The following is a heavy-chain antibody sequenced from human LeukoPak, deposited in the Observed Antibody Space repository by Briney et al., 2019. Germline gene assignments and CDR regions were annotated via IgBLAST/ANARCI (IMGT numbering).Heavy chain of an antibody. CDR3: ARDPSSGWYLKGWFDP. CDR1: GFTVSSNY. V-gene: IGHV3-66*01. D-gene: IGHD6-19*01. CDR2: IYSGGST. Sequence: GGSLRLSCAASGFTVSSNYMSWVRQAPGKGLEWVSVIYSGGSTYYADSVKGRFTISRDNAKNSLYLQMNSLRAEDTAVYYCARDPSSGWYLKGWFDPWGQGTLVTVSS. J-gene: IGHJ5*02.